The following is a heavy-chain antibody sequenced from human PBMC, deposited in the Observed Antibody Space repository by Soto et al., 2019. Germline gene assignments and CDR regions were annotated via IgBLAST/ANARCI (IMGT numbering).Heavy chain of an antibody. Sequence: SETLSLTCTVSGGSISSHYWSWIRQPPGKGLEWIGYIYYSGSTNYNPSLKSRVTISVDTSKNQFSLKLSSVTAADTAVYYCAREVRGYDILTGYYTRGYYGMDVWGQGTTVTVSS. CDR1: GGSISSHY. V-gene: IGHV4-59*11. D-gene: IGHD3-9*01. CDR3: AREVRGYDILTGYYTRGYYGMDV. CDR2: IYYSGST. J-gene: IGHJ6*02.